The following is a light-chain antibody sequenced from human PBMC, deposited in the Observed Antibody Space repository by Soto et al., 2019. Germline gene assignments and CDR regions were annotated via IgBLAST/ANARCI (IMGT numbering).Light chain of an antibody. V-gene: IGKV3-20*01. J-gene: IGKJ5*01. CDR1: QSVSSNY. CDR3: QQYGNSPIT. Sequence: ESVLTQSPGTLSLSPGERATLSCRASQSVSSNYLAWYQQKPGQAPRLLIYGASTRATGIPDRFSGSGSGTDFTLTISRLEPEDSAVYYCQQYGNSPITFGQGTRLEI. CDR2: GAS.